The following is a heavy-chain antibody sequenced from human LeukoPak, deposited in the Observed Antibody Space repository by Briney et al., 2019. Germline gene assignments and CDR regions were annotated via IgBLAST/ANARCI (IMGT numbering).Heavy chain of an antibody. CDR3: AKDLRGYCSSTSRYWVSYFQH. D-gene: IGHD2-2*01. V-gene: IGHV3-23*01. CDR1: GFTFSSYA. Sequence: PGGSLRLSCAASGFTFSSYAMSWVRQAPGKGLEWVSAISGSGGSTYYADSVKGRFTISRDNSKNTLYLQMNSLGAEDTAVYYCAKDLRGYCSSTSRYWVSYFQHWGQGTLVTVSS. CDR2: ISGSGGST. J-gene: IGHJ1*01.